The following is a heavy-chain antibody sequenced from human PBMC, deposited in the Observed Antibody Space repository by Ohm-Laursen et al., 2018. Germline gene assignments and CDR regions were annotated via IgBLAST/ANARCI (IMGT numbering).Heavy chain of an antibody. V-gene: IGHV3-9*01. CDR2: ISWNSGSI. CDR3: AKAGSGTMEGYHYGMDV. CDR1: GFTFDDYA. Sequence: SLRLSCTASGFTFDDYAMHWVRQAPGKGLEWVSGISWNSGSIGYVDSVKGRFTISRDNAKNSLYLQMNSLRAEDTALYYCAKAGSGTMEGYHYGMDVWGQGTTVTVSS. J-gene: IGHJ6*02. D-gene: IGHD1-7*01.